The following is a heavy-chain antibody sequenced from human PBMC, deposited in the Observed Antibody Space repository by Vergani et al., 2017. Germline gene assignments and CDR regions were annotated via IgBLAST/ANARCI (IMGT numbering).Heavy chain of an antibody. D-gene: IGHD3-3*01. V-gene: IGHV3-23*01. J-gene: IGHJ4*02. CDR2: ISGSGGST. Sequence: EVQLLESGGGLVQPGRSLRLSCAASGFTFSSYAMSWVRQAPGKGLEWVSGISGSGGSTYYADSVKGRFTISRDNSKNTLYLRMNSLRAEDTAVYYCAKDRVLRFLEWLPDYWGQGTLVTVSS. CDR1: GFTFSSYA. CDR3: AKDRVLRFLEWLPDY.